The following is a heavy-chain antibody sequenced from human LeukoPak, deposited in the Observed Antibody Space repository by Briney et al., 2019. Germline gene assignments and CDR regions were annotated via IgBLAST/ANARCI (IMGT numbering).Heavy chain of an antibody. CDR3: ARGGSRYSTSWTLGY. J-gene: IGHJ4*02. D-gene: IGHD2-2*01. Sequence: PGGSLRLSCAASGFTFSSHTMNWVRQAPGMGLEWVANMKQDGSEKYYVDSVKGRFTISRDNAKNSLFLQMNSLRAEDTAIYYCARGGSRYSTSWTLGYWGPGTLVTVSS. CDR1: GFTFSSHT. CDR2: MKQDGSEK. V-gene: IGHV3-7*01.